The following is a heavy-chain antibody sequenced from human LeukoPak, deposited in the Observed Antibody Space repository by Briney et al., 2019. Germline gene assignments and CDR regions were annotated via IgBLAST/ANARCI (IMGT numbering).Heavy chain of an antibody. CDR3: ASCAVGYYYYMDV. J-gene: IGHJ6*03. CDR1: GGSISSYY. V-gene: IGHV4-59*01. D-gene: IGHD1-26*01. Sequence: SETLSLTCTVSGGSISSYYWSWIRQPPGKGLEWIGYIYYSGSTNYNPSLKSRVTISVDTSKNQFSLKLSSVTAADTAVYYCASCAVGYYYYMDVWGEGTTVTISS. CDR2: IYYSGST.